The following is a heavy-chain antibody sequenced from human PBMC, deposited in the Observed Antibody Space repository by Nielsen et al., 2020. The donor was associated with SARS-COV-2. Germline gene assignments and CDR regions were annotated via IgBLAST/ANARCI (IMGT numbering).Heavy chain of an antibody. D-gene: IGHD6-13*01. V-gene: IGHV3-48*03. CDR2: ISSSGSTI. Sequence: GESLKISCAASGFTFSSYEMNWVRQAPGKGLEWVSYISSSGSTIYYADSVKGRFTISRDNAKNTLYLQMNSLRAEDTAVYYCARWIAAAGPRGSRYFDYWGQETLVTVSS. CDR1: GFTFSSYE. J-gene: IGHJ4*02. CDR3: ARWIAAAGPRGSRYFDY.